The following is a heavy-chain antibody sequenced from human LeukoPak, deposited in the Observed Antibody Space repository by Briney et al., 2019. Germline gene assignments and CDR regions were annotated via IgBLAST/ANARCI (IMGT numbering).Heavy chain of an antibody. Sequence: ASVKVSCKASGYTFTGYYMHWVRQAPGQGLEWMGWINPNSGGTNYAQKFRGRGTMTRDTSISTAYMELSRLRSDDTAVYYCARGDYYDSSGYYRGAEYFQHWGQGTLVTVSS. CDR3: ARGDYYDSSGYYRGAEYFQH. D-gene: IGHD3-22*01. CDR1: GYTFTGYY. CDR2: INPNSGGT. V-gene: IGHV1-2*02. J-gene: IGHJ1*01.